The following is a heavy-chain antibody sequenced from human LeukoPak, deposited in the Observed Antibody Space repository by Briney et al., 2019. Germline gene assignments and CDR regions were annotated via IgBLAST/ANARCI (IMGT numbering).Heavy chain of an antibody. D-gene: IGHD6-25*01. V-gene: IGHV3-7*01. CDR1: GFTFSSYW. Sequence: GGSLRLSCAASGFTFSSYWMSWVRQAPGKGLEWVANIKQDGSEKYYVDSVKGRFTISRDNAKNSLYLQMNSLRAEDTAAYYCARDASIAAANDAFDIWGQGTMVTVSS. CDR2: IKQDGSEK. CDR3: ARDASIAAANDAFDI. J-gene: IGHJ3*02.